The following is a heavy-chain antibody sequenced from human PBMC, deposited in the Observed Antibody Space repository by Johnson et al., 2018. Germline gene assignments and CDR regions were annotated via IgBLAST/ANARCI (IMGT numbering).Heavy chain of an antibody. D-gene: IGHD3-9*01. J-gene: IGHJ6*02. CDR1: GFTFRSYA. Sequence: EVQLLESGGGLVQPGGSLRLSCAASGFTFRSYAMTWVRQAPGKGLEWVSAISSSGAGTYYADSVKGRFTISRDNSKNTLSLQMKSLRAEDTAVYYCAKGDYVILPGYYMGHYYYYGMDVWGQGTTVTVSS. CDR2: ISSSGAGT. CDR3: AKGDYVILPGYYMGHYYYYGMDV. V-gene: IGHV3-23*01.